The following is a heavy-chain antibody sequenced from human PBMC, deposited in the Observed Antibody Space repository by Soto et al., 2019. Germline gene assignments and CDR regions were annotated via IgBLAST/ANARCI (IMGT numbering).Heavy chain of an antibody. J-gene: IGHJ5*02. D-gene: IGHD6-13*01. CDR1: GGSFSSGAYH. CDR3: ARMSATGTRWFDP. V-gene: IGHV4-31*03. Sequence: SETLSLTCTVCGGSFSSGAYHWSWIRQYPGKGLEWIGSISYRGNTYYNPSLKSRLSMSVDTSKNQFSLNLTSVTAADTAVYFCARMSATGTRWFDPWGQGTQVTVSS. CDR2: ISYRGNT.